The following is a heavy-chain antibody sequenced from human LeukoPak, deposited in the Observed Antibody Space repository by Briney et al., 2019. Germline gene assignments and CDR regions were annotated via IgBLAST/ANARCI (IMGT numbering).Heavy chain of an antibody. J-gene: IGHJ4*02. CDR1: GYSISHDYY. Sequence: SETLSLTCTVSGYSISHDYYWGWIRQSPGKGLEWIGSIYHSGSTYYNASLKSRVTISVDTSKNQFSLKLSSVTAADMAVYYCARTNYDYYFDYWGQGTLVTDSS. V-gene: IGHV4-38-2*02. CDR3: ARTNYDYYFDY. D-gene: IGHD3-16*01. CDR2: IYHSGST.